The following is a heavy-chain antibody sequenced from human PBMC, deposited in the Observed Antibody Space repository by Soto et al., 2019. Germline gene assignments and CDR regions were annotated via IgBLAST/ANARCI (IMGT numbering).Heavy chain of an antibody. J-gene: IGHJ4*02. Sequence: GGSLRLSCTVSGFAFNNYGINWVRQAPGKGLEWVSSISKSDYTYYSDSVKGRFAISRDNAKSSVSLQMNTLRVEDTAVHYCAREDSIIIPAVSDFWGQGTLVTVSS. CDR3: AREDSIIIPAVSDF. V-gene: IGHV3-21*01. CDR2: ISKSDYT. CDR1: GFAFNNYG. D-gene: IGHD2-2*01.